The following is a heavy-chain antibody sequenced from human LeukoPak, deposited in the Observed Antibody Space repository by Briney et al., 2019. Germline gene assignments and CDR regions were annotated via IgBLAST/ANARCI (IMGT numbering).Heavy chain of an antibody. Sequence: PGGSLRLSCAASGFTFSSYAMSWVRQAPGKGLEWVSSSSGSTIYYADSVKGRFTISRDNAKNSLYLQMNSLRAEDTAIYYCAREDSSGLDYWGQGTLVTVSS. D-gene: IGHD6-19*01. J-gene: IGHJ4*02. CDR3: AREDSSGLDY. CDR1: GFTFSSYA. V-gene: IGHV3-48*03. CDR2: SSSGSTI.